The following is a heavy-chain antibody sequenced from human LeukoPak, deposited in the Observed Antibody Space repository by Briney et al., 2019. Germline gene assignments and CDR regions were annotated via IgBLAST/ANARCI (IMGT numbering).Heavy chain of an antibody. Sequence: PGGSLRLSCAASGFIFSSYAMSWVRQAPGKGLEWVSAISGSGGSTYYADSVKGRFTISRDNSKNTLYLQMNSLRAEDTAVYYCAADITSSGLLADDYWGQGTLVTVSS. V-gene: IGHV3-23*01. CDR2: ISGSGGST. CDR1: GFIFSSYA. J-gene: IGHJ4*02. CDR3: AADITSSGLLADDY. D-gene: IGHD6-19*01.